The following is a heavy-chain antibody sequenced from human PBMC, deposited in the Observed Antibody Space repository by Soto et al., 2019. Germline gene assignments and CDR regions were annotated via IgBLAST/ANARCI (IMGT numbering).Heavy chain of an antibody. CDR3: TRQILLNDVNV. V-gene: IGHV3-73*01. CDR1: GFTFSGSA. D-gene: IGHD1-26*01. CDR2: IRSKANSYAT. Sequence: GGSLRLSCAASGFTFSGSAMHWVRQASGKGLEWVGRIRSKANSYATAYAASVKGRFTISRDDSKNTAYLQMNSPETEDTAVYYCTRQILLNDVNVWGQGTTVTV. J-gene: IGHJ6*02.